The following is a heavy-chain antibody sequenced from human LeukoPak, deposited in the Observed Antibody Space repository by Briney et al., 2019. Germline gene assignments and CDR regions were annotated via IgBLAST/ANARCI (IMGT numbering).Heavy chain of an antibody. CDR1: GYTFTSYG. CDR2: ISAYNGNT. CDR3: ASDTYYYGSGSYPY. J-gene: IGHJ4*02. Sequence: GASVTVSCKASGYTFTSYGISWVRQAPGQGLEWMGWISAYNGNTNNAQKLQGRVTMTTDTSTSTAYMELRSLRSDDTAVYYCASDTYYYGSGSYPYWGQGTLVTVSS. V-gene: IGHV1-18*01. D-gene: IGHD3-10*01.